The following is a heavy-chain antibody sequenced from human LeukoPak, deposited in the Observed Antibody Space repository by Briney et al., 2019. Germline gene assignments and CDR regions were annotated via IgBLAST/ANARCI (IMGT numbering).Heavy chain of an antibody. V-gene: IGHV1-46*01. Sequence: ASVKVSCKASGYSFSTYYMYWVRQAPGQGLEWLGIINCSGGTTNYAQKFQGRVTLTRDTSTSTVYMELSSLRSDDTAVYYCARGIEVMGSFDYWGQGTLVIVSS. J-gene: IGHJ4*02. CDR3: ARGIEVMGSFDY. D-gene: IGHD1-26*01. CDR2: INCSGGTT. CDR1: GYSFSTYY.